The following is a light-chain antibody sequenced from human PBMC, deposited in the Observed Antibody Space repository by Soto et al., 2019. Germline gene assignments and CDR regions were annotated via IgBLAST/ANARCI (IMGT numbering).Light chain of an antibody. Sequence: DVQMTQSPSTLSASVGDRVTITCRASETMTSWLAWYQQTPGTAPKLLIYKASNLESGVPSRFSGSGSGTEYTLTISSLQPEDCATYYCQQYKSFPLTFGGGTKVEIK. CDR2: KAS. V-gene: IGKV1-5*03. CDR1: ETMTSW. J-gene: IGKJ4*02. CDR3: QQYKSFPLT.